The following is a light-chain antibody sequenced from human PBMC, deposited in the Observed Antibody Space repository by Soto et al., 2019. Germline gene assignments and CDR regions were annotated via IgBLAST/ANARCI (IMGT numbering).Light chain of an antibody. V-gene: IGKV3-20*01. J-gene: IGKJ3*01. CDR2: GAS. CDR1: QSVSSSY. CDR3: QQYGSSPPT. Sequence: EIVLTQSPGTLSLSPGERATLSCRASQSVSSSYLAWYQQKPGQAPRLLIYGASSRATGIPDRFSGSGSGTDFTLTISRLEPEDFAVYYCQQYGSSPPTFDHGTKVDIK.